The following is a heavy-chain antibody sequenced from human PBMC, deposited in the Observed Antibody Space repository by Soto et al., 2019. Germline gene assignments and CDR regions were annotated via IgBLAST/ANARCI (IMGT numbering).Heavy chain of an antibody. CDR3: ARDAPIGGYCSGGSCLKYNWFDP. J-gene: IGHJ5*02. CDR1: GDSVSSNSAA. CDR2: TYYRSKWYN. D-gene: IGHD2-15*01. Sequence: LSLTCAISGDSVSSNSAAWNWIRQSPSRGLEWLGRTYYRSKWYNDYAVSVKSRITINPDTSKNQFSLQLNSVTPEDTAVYYCARDAPIGGYCSGGSCLKYNWFDPWGQGTLVTVSS. V-gene: IGHV6-1*01.